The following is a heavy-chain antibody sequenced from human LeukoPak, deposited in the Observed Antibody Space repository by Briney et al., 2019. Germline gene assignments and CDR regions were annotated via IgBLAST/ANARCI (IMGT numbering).Heavy chain of an antibody. D-gene: IGHD6-6*01. CDR1: GGSISSYY. Sequence: SETLSLTCTVSGGSISSYYWSWIRQPPGKGLEWIGYIYTSGSTNYNPSLKSRVTISVDTSKNQFSLRLSSVTAADTAVYYCARDGAARPGYYMDVWGKGTTVTVSS. CDR3: ARDGAARPGYYMDV. CDR2: IYTSGST. V-gene: IGHV4-4*09. J-gene: IGHJ6*03.